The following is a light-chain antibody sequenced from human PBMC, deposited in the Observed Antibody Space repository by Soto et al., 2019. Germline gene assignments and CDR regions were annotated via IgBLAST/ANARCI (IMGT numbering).Light chain of an antibody. CDR1: QSVTNY. CDR2: GAS. V-gene: IGKV3-20*01. CDR3: QQYDSSPRT. J-gene: IGKJ1*01. Sequence: ESVWTQSPGSLSLCPGETANRSCVARQSVTNYIAWYQQRPGQAPRLLIHGASTRAICIPDRFSGSGSGADFILTISRLEPEDFAVYYCQQYDSSPRTFGQGTKVDI.